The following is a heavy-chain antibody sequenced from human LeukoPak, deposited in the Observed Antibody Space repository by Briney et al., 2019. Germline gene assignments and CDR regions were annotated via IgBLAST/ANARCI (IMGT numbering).Heavy chain of an antibody. CDR2: IYSGGST. J-gene: IGHJ4*02. Sequence: GGSLRLSCAASGFAVSSNYMSWVRQAPGKGLEWVSVIYSGGSTYYADSVKGRFTISRDNSKNTLYLQMNSLRAEDTAVYYCAREGGTTHYGYRGQGTLVTVSS. D-gene: IGHD3-16*01. CDR3: AREGGTTHYGY. CDR1: GFAVSSNY. V-gene: IGHV3-66*01.